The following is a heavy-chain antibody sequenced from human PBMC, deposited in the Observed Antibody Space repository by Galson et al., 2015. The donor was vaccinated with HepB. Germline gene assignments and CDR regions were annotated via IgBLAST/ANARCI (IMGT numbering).Heavy chain of an antibody. CDR1: GSSLSTSGVG. D-gene: IGHD3-22*01. CDR3: AHCLSYYYDSSGYCLPYY. Sequence: PALVKPTQTLTLTCTFSGSSLSTSGVGVGWIRQPPGKALEWLALIYWNDDKRYSPSLKSRLTITKDTSKNQVVLTMTNMDPVDTATYYCAHCLSYYYDSSGYCLPYYWGQGTLVTVSS. V-gene: IGHV2-5*01. J-gene: IGHJ4*02. CDR2: IYWNDDK.